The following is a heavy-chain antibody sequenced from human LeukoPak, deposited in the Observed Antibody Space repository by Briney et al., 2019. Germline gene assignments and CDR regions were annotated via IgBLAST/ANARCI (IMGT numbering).Heavy chain of an antibody. Sequence: GGSLRLSCEASGFTFNSYAMNWVRQAPGKGLEWVSSITETGGRTHYAVSVQGRFSISRDNSKRTLYLEMSSLRDEDTAIYYCAKEIYYGSGSYWDSWGQGTLVIVPS. CDR1: GFTFNSYA. CDR2: ITETGGRT. V-gene: IGHV3-23*01. D-gene: IGHD3-10*01. CDR3: AKEIYYGSGSYWDS. J-gene: IGHJ4*02.